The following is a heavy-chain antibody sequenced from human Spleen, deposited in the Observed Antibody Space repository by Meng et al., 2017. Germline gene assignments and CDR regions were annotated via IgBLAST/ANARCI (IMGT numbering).Heavy chain of an antibody. V-gene: IGHV4-30-4*01. D-gene: IGHD2-15*01. CDR2: IYSSGST. J-gene: IGHJ4*02. CDR1: GGPINSGDYY. Sequence: QVHLQESGPRLVKPSQTLSLTCTVAGGPINSGDYYWIWIRQPPGKGLEWIGYIYSSGSTNYNPSLKSRVTISVDTSKNQFSLNLSSVTAADTAVYYCARGGWSLDYWGQGTLVTVSS. CDR3: ARGGWSLDY.